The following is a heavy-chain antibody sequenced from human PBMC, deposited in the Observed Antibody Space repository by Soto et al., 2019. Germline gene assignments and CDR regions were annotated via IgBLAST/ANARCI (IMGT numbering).Heavy chain of an antibody. D-gene: IGHD6-19*01. CDR1: GFTFSSNW. V-gene: IGHV3-74*01. Sequence: EVQLVESGGGLVQPGGSLRLSCAASGFTFSSNWMHWVRQGPGKGLVWVSRIDNDGSSRDYADSVKGRFTISRYNANNTLYLEMSSLRAEDTAVYYCATGSGWYSPDYWGQGTLVTVSS. CDR3: ATGSGWYSPDY. J-gene: IGHJ4*02. CDR2: IDNDGSSR.